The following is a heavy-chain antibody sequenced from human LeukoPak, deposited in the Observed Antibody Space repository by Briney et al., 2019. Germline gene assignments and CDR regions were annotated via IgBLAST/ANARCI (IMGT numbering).Heavy chain of an antibody. CDR2: TSYDGTYK. V-gene: IGHV3-30-3*01. CDR1: GFTFTNYA. J-gene: IGHJ4*02. D-gene: IGHD6-13*01. Sequence: GGSLRLSCAASGFTFTNYAMSWVRQAPGKGLEWVSVTSYDGTYKYYADSVKGQFTISRDNSKNTLYLQMNSLRAEDTAVYYCARSTSSWLYYDFWGQGTLVTVSS. CDR3: ARSTSSWLYYDF.